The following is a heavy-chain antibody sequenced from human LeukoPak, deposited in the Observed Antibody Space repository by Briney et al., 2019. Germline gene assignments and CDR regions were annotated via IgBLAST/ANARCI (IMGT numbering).Heavy chain of an antibody. J-gene: IGHJ4*02. CDR2: INNYGSSR. D-gene: IGHD3-22*01. V-gene: IGHV3-74*01. Sequence: GWSLSLSCAASGFTFSSYWMHWVRQAPGKGLVGVSRINNYGSSRSYADSVNGRFTISSHNAKNKLYLQMNSLRAEDMAVYYWGRDPGYYESRGFQPFEYWGEGTLGTVSS. CDR1: GFTFSSYW. CDR3: GRDPGYYESRGFQPFEY.